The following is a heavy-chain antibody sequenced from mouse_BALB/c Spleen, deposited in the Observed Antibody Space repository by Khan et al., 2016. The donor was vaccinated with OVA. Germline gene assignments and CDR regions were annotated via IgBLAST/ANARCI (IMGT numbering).Heavy chain of an antibody. J-gene: IGHJ4*01. D-gene: IGHD2-3*01. CDR2: ISSSGST. CDR1: GYSITSDYA. Sequence: VQLKQSGPGLVKPSQSLSLTCTVTGYSITSDYAWNWIRQFPGNKLEWMGYISSSGSTNYNPALKSRISITRDTSKNPFFLQLNSVTTEDTATYYCARDGSRYNYAIDYWGQGTSVTVSS. CDR3: ARDGSRYNYAIDY. V-gene: IGHV3-2*02.